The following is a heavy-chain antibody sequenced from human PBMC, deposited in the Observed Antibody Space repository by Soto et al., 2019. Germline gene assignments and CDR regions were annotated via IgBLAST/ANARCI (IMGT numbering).Heavy chain of an antibody. V-gene: IGHV3-53*01. CDR2: IYSGGST. J-gene: IGHJ3*02. CDR3: ARAYYDSSGNDAFDI. CDR1: GFTVSSNY. D-gene: IGHD3-22*01. Sequence: GGSLRLSCAASGFTVSSNYMSWVRQAPGKGLEWVSVIYSGGSTYYADSVKGRFTISRDNSKNTLYLQMNSLRAEDTAVYYCARAYYDSSGNDAFDIWGQGTMVTVSS.